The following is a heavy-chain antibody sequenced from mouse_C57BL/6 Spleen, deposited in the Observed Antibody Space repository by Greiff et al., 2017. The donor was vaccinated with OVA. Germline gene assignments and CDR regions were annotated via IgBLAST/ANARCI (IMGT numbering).Heavy chain of an antibody. CDR3: ARQGDYDDPFDY. Sequence: QVQLKQPGAELVKPGASVKMSCKASGYTFTSYWITWVKQRPGQGLEWIGDIYPGSGSTNYNEKFKSKATLTVDTSSSTAYMQLSSLTSEDSAVYYCARQGDYDDPFDYWGQGTTLTVSS. J-gene: IGHJ2*01. CDR2: IYPGSGST. V-gene: IGHV1-55*01. CDR1: GYTFTSYW. D-gene: IGHD2-4*01.